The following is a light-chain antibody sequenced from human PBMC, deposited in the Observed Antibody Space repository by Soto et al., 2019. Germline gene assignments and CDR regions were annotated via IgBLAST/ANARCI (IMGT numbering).Light chain of an antibody. J-gene: IGKJ1*01. CDR2: GAS. V-gene: IGKV3-20*01. CDR1: QSVSSSY. CDR3: QQYGSSPPWT. Sequence: EIVLTQSPGTLSLSPGERATLSCRASQSVSSSYLAWYQQKPGQAPRLLIYGASSRATGIPDRFSGSGSGTDFTLTISSLEPDDFAVYYGQQYGSSPPWTFGQGTKVEIK.